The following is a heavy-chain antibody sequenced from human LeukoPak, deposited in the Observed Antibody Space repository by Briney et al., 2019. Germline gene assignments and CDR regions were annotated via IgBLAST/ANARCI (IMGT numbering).Heavy chain of an antibody. CDR3: ARGRGITIFGVVIDPFYYMDV. CDR2: INHSGST. Sequence: TPSETPSLTCAVYGGSFSGYYWSWIRQPPGKGLEWIGEINHSGSTNYNPSLKSRVTISVDTSKNQFSLKLSSVTAADTAVYYCARGRGITIFGVVIDPFYYMDVWGKGTTVTVSS. CDR1: GGSFSGYY. J-gene: IGHJ6*03. V-gene: IGHV4-34*01. D-gene: IGHD3-3*01.